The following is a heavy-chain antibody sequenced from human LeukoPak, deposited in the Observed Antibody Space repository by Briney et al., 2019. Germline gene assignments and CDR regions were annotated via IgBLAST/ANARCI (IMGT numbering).Heavy chain of an antibody. CDR2: IKYDGSEK. V-gene: IGHV3-7*01. CDR3: ARDIAPAGLFFDY. CDR1: GGTLSSYW. J-gene: IGHJ4*02. D-gene: IGHD6-13*01. Sequence: GGSLRLSCAASGGTLSSYWMSWVRQAPGKGLEWVANIKYDGSEKDYVDSVKGRFTISRDNAKNSMYLQMNSLRAEDTAVYYCARDIAPAGLFFDYWGQGTLVTVSS.